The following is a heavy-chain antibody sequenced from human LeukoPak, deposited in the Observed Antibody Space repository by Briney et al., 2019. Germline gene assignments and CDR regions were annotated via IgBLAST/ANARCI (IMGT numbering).Heavy chain of an antibody. CDR2: IYYSGST. Sequence: SETLSLTCTVSGGSISSSNYYWGWIRQPPGKGLEWIGSIYYSGSTYYNPSLKSRVTISVDTSKNQFSLKLSSVTAADTAVYYCARGGGYSYASIDYWGQGTLVTVSS. V-gene: IGHV4-39*07. D-gene: IGHD5-18*01. CDR1: GGSISSSNYY. CDR3: ARGGGYSYASIDY. J-gene: IGHJ4*02.